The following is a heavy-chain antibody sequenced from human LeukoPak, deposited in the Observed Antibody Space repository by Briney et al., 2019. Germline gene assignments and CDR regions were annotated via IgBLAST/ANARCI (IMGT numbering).Heavy chain of an antibody. CDR2: MNPNSGNT. J-gene: IGHJ4*02. V-gene: IGHV1-8*01. D-gene: IGHD6-19*01. Sequence: GASVKVSCKASGYTFSSYDINWVRQATGQGVGWMGWMNPNSGNTGYAQKFQGRVTMTRNTSISTAYMELSSLRSEDTAVYYCARGLVSSASSYWGQGTLVTVSS. CDR3: ARGLVSSASSY. CDR1: GYTFSSYD.